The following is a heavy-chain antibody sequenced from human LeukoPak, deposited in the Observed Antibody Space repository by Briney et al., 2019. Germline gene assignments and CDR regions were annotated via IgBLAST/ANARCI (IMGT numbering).Heavy chain of an antibody. D-gene: IGHD6-13*01. V-gene: IGHV3-9*01. CDR2: ISWNSGSI. CDR3: AKDRAYSSSSDFDY. J-gene: IGHJ4*02. CDR1: GFTFDDYA. Sequence: GGSLRLSCAASGFTFDDYAMHWVRQAPGRGLEWVSGISWNSGSIGYADSVKGRFTISRDNAKNSLYLQMNSLGAEDTGVYYCAKDRAYSSSSDFDYWGQGTLVTVSS.